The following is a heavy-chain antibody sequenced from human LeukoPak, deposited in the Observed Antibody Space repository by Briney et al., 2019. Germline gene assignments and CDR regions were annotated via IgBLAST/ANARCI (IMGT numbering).Heavy chain of an antibody. Sequence: SVKVSCKASGGTFSSYAISWVRQAPGQGLEWMGGIIPIFGTANYAQKFQGRVTITTEESTSTAYMELSSLRSEDTAVYYCATVPAAMWEIYFQHWGQGTLVTVSS. CDR1: GGTFSSYA. D-gene: IGHD2-2*01. CDR3: ATVPAAMWEIYFQH. CDR2: IIPIFGTA. V-gene: IGHV1-69*05. J-gene: IGHJ1*01.